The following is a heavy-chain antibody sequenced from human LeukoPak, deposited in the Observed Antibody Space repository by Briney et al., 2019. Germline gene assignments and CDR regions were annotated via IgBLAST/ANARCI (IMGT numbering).Heavy chain of an antibody. CDR1: GGSFSGYY. J-gene: IGHJ4*02. Sequence: SETLSLTCAVYGGSFSGYYWSWIRQPPGKGLEWIGSIYYSGSTYYNPSLKSRVTISVDTSKNQFSLKLSSVTAADTAFYYCARQMGHDLTEFDSWGQGTLVTVSS. CDR3: ARQMGHDLTEFDS. V-gene: IGHV4-34*01. CDR2: IYYSGST. D-gene: IGHD1-1*01.